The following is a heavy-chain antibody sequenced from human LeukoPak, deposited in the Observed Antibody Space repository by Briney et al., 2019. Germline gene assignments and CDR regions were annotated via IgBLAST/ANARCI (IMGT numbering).Heavy chain of an antibody. CDR1: GYTFISYG. Sequence: GASVKVSCKASGYTFISYGISWVRQAPGQGLEWMGWISAYNGNTNYAQKLQGRVTMTTDTSTSTAYMELRSLRSDDTAVYYCARGSKNYDILTGYYGATSLDPWGQGTLVTVSS. CDR2: ISAYNGNT. CDR3: ARGSKNYDILTGYYGATSLDP. D-gene: IGHD3-9*01. V-gene: IGHV1-18*01. J-gene: IGHJ5*02.